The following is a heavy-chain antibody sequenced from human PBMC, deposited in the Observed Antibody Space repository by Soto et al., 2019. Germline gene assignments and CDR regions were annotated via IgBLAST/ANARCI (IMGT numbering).Heavy chain of an antibody. D-gene: IGHD6-19*01. V-gene: IGHV6-1*01. Sequence: PSQTLSLTCAISGDSVSSNSPAWNCIRQSPSRGXEWMGXKYYRSKWYNDYEVYVKSRIKINPDKYKKKLYLQLNSVNPEDTDVYYCARENGEAVAAQRWVYYYYYYMDVWGKGTTVTVSS. J-gene: IGHJ6*03. CDR3: ARENGEAVAAQRWVYYYYYYMDV. CDR2: KYYRSKWYN. CDR1: GDSVSSNSPA.